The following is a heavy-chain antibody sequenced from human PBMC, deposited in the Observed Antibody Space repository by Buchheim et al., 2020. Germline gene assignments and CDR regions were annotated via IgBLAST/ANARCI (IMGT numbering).Heavy chain of an antibody. Sequence: QVQLQESGPGLVKPSQTLSLTCTVSGVSISSGGYFWSWLRQHPGKGLEWIGYIYYSGSTYSIPSLMSRVTISVDTSKYQFSLKLTSVTAADTAVYYCARGDIVVGAAKRGDLFWFDPWGQGTL. CDR3: ARGDIVVGAAKRGDLFWFDP. V-gene: IGHV4-31*03. CDR1: GVSISSGGYF. D-gene: IGHD1-26*01. CDR2: IYYSGST. J-gene: IGHJ5*02.